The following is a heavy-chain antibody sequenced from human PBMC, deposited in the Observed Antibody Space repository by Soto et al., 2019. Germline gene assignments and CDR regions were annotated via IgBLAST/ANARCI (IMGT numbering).Heavy chain of an antibody. CDR1: GDSFRGYY. CDR2: VYTSGNT. Sequence: QVQLQESGPRLVKPSDTLSLPCTVSGDSFRGYYWSWIRQYAGKGLEGIGRVYTSGNTDYNPSLSSRVTVSVDTSKNQFSLKLRFVTAAETAVYYCAREAAETVGDGYWCDPWCQVILVTVSS. CDR3: AREAAETVGDGYWCDP. J-gene: IGHJ5*02. V-gene: IGHV4-4*07. D-gene: IGHD6-13*01.